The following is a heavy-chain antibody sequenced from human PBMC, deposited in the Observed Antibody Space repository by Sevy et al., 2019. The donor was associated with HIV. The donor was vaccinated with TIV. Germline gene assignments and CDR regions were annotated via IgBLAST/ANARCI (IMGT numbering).Heavy chain of an antibody. CDR1: GGSISSYY. D-gene: IGHD6-19*01. J-gene: IGHJ4*02. CDR3: ARDPGIAVAGEYYFDY. Sequence: SETLSLTCTVSGGSISSYYWSWIRQPPGKGLEWIGYIYYSGSTNYNPSLKSRVTISVDTSKNLFSLKLTSVTAADTAVYYRARDPGIAVAGEYYFDYWGQGTLVTVSS. V-gene: IGHV4-59*13. CDR2: IYYSGST.